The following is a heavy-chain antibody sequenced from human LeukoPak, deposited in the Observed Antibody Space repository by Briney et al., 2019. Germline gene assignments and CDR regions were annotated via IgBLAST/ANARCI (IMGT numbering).Heavy chain of an antibody. Sequence: GGSLRLSCAASGFTFSSYAMHWVRQAPGKGLEWVAVISYDGSNKYYADSVKGRFTISRDNSKNTLYLQMSSLRAEDTAVYYCAKDRSTVTSKYFNYWGQGTLVTVSS. CDR2: ISYDGSNK. V-gene: IGHV3-30-3*01. CDR1: GFTFSSYA. CDR3: AKDRSTVTSKYFNY. D-gene: IGHD4-17*01. J-gene: IGHJ4*02.